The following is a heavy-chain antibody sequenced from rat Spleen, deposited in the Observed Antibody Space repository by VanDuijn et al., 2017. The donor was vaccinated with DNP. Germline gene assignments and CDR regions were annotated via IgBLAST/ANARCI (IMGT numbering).Heavy chain of an antibody. Sequence: EVQLVESGGGLVQPGRSLKLSCAASGFTFSDYYMAWVRQAPTKGLEWVAYISYDGSRTYYPDSVKGRFTISRDNAENTVYLQMNSLRSEDTATYYCANYNYYDGTYWGQGVMVTVSS. V-gene: IGHV5-22*01. CDR2: ISYDGSRT. D-gene: IGHD1-12*02. CDR3: ANYNYYDGTY. J-gene: IGHJ2*01. CDR1: GFTFSDYY.